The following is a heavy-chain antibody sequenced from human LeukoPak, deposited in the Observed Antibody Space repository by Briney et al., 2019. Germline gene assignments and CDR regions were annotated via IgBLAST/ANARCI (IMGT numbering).Heavy chain of an antibody. CDR3: ATSSHGYSSGWYHPPIDY. J-gene: IGHJ4*02. V-gene: IGHV3-48*04. CDR2: ISSSSSTI. CDR1: GFTFSSHS. D-gene: IGHD6-19*01. Sequence: PGGSLRLSCAASGFTFSSHSMNWVRHAPGKGLEWVSYISSSSSTIYYADSVKGRFTISRDNAKNSLYLQMNSLRAEDTAVYYCATSSHGYSSGWYHPPIDYWGQGTLVTVSS.